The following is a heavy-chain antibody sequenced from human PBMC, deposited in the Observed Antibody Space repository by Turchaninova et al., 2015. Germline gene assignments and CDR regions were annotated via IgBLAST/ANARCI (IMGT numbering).Heavy chain of an antibody. CDR2: IYYSGST. J-gene: IGHJ4*02. D-gene: IGHD3-22*01. V-gene: IGHV4-59*01. CDR1: GGSLRSYY. Sequence: QVQLQGSGQGLVKPSEPLSLPCTVSGGSLRSYYWGWIRQPPGKGLEWIGYIYYSGSTNYHPSLKSRVTISVDTSKNQFSLKLSSVTAADTAVYYCARSYDSSGYYPIPFDYWGQGTLVTVSS. CDR3: ARSYDSSGYYPIPFDY.